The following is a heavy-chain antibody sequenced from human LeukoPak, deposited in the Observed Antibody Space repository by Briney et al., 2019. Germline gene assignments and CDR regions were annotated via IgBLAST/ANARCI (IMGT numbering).Heavy chain of an antibody. D-gene: IGHD1-26*01. J-gene: IGHJ6*03. Sequence: ASVKVSCKASGYTFTSYGISWVRQAPGQRLEWMGWISAYNGNTNYAQKLQGRVTMTTDTSTSTAYMELRSLRSDDTAVYYCAREGSGSYWYYYYMDVWGKGTTVTVSS. CDR3: AREGSGSYWYYYYMDV. V-gene: IGHV1-18*01. CDR1: GYTFTSYG. CDR2: ISAYNGNT.